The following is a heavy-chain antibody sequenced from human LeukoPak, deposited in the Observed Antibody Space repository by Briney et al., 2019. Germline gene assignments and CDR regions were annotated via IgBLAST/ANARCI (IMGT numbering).Heavy chain of an antibody. CDR2: ISYDGSDK. D-gene: IGHD3-10*01. CDR1: GFTFSTYG. Sequence: PGRSLRLSCAASGFTFSTYGMFWVRQAPGKGLEWVAVISYDGSDKYYADSVKGRFTISRDNSKCTLYLQMNSLRPEDTAMYYCAKGLVGSGSYQPVDFWGQGTLVTVSS. J-gene: IGHJ4*02. CDR3: AKGLVGSGSYQPVDF. V-gene: IGHV3-30*18.